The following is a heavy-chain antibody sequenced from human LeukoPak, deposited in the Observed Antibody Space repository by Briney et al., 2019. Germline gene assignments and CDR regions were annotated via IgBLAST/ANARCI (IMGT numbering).Heavy chain of an antibody. V-gene: IGHV3-30*02. CDR2: IRYDGSNK. Sequence: GGSLRLSCAASGFTFSSYGMHWVRQAPGKGLEWVAFIRYDGSNKYYADSVKGRFTISRDNSKNTLYLQMNSLRAEDTAVYYCAKDSAPNSGRYFDPETPIDYWGQGTLVTVSS. CDR3: AKDSAPNSGRYFDPETPIDY. D-gene: IGHD1-26*01. CDR1: GFTFSSYG. J-gene: IGHJ4*02.